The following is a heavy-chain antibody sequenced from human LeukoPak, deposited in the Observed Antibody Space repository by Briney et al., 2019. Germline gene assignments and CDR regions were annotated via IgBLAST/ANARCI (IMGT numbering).Heavy chain of an antibody. CDR3: AAENTYDSGTYYFPSDY. J-gene: IGHJ4*02. D-gene: IGHD3-10*01. CDR1: GGSISSGTYY. Sequence: PSETLSLTCTASGGSISSGTYYWSWIRQPAGKGLEWIGRIYTSGSTNYNPSLKSRVSISVDTSKNQFSLKLRSVTAADTAVYYCAAENTYDSGTYYFPSDYWGQGTLVTVSS. V-gene: IGHV4-61*02. CDR2: IYTSGST.